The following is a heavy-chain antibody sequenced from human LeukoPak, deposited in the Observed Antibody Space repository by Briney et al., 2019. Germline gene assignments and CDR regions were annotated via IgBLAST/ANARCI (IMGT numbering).Heavy chain of an antibody. J-gene: IGHJ3*02. Sequence: KESGPALVKPTQTLTLTCTFSGFSLSTSGMRVSWIRQPPGKALEWLARIDWDDDKFYSTSLKTRPTISKDTSKNQVVLTMTNMDPVDTATYYCARNVATMRGWDAFDIWGQGTMVTVSS. CDR3: ARNVATMRGWDAFDI. D-gene: IGHD5-12*01. CDR2: IDWDDDK. V-gene: IGHV2-70*04. CDR1: GFSLSTSGMR.